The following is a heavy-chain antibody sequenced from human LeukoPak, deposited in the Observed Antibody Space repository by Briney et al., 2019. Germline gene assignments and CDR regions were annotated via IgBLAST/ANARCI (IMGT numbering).Heavy chain of an antibody. Sequence: GGSLRLSCAASGFTFSRNAMNWVRQARGKGLEWVSFISSSSNYMSYADSVKGRFTISRDNAKNSLYLQMNSLRAEDTAVYYCARPLDSSNNYFDYWGQGTLVTVSA. CDR1: GFTFSRNA. V-gene: IGHV3-21*01. J-gene: IGHJ4*02. CDR3: ARPLDSSNNYFDY. D-gene: IGHD6-13*01. CDR2: ISSSSNYM.